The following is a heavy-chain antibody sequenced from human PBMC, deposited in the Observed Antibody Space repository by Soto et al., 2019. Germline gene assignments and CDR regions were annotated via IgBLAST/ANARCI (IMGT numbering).Heavy chain of an antibody. V-gene: IGHV1-46*01. Sequence: ASVKVSCKASGYTFTSYYMHWVRQAPGQGLEWMGIINPSGGSTSYAQKFQGRVTMTRDTSTSTVYMELSSLRSEDTAVYYCARDTIVVVPADEGPDAFDIWGQGTMVTVSS. D-gene: IGHD2-2*01. J-gene: IGHJ3*02. CDR2: INPSGGST. CDR3: ARDTIVVVPADEGPDAFDI. CDR1: GYTFTSYY.